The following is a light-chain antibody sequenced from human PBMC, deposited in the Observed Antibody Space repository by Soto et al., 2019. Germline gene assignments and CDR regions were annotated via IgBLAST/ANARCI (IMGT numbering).Light chain of an antibody. CDR2: EVT. CDR3: SSYTNINTRACV. CDR1: SGDIGSYNR. J-gene: IGLJ1*01. V-gene: IGLV2-14*01. Sequence: QSVLTQPSSVCGSPGQSITISCTGTSGDIGSYNRVSWYQQHPGKAPKLIIYEVTDRPSGVSNRFSGSKSGNTASLTISGLQAEDEDEYYCSSYTNINTRACVFGTGTKVTVL.